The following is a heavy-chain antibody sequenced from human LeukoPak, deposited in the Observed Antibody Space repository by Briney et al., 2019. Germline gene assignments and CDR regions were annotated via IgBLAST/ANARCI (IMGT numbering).Heavy chain of an antibody. CDR3: ARDLGLGSAFDI. D-gene: IGHD1-26*01. V-gene: IGHV1-69*01. CDR1: GGTFSSYA. Sequence: GSSVKVSCKASGGTFSSYAISWVRQAPGQGLEWVGGIIPIFGTANYAQKFQGRVTITADESTSTAYMELSSLRSEDTAVYYCARDLGLGSAFDIWGQGTMVTVSS. J-gene: IGHJ3*02. CDR2: IIPIFGTA.